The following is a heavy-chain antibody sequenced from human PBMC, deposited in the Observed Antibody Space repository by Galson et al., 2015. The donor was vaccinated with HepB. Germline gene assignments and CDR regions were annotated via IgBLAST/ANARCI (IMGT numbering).Heavy chain of an antibody. J-gene: IGHJ4*02. V-gene: IGHV3-74*01. D-gene: IGHD4-17*01. CDR2: ISDDGTTS. CDR1: GFTLSNNW. Sequence: SLRLSCAASGFTLSNNWTHWVRQAPGKGLVWVSRISDDGTTSKYADSVNGRFTISRDNAKNMLFLQMNSLRAEDTAVYYCARDRRGDYRDFDYWGQGTLVTVSS. CDR3: ARDRRGDYRDFDY.